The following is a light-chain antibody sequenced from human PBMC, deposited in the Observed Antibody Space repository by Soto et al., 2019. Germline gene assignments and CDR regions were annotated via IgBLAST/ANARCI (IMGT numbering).Light chain of an antibody. Sequence: EIVLTQSPATLSLSPGERATLSCRASQSVSSYLACYQQKPGQAPRLLIYDASNRATGIPARFSGSGSGTDFTLTISSLEPEDFAVYYCQQRSNLPLTFGGGTKVEIK. CDR3: QQRSNLPLT. CDR2: DAS. CDR1: QSVSSY. J-gene: IGKJ4*01. V-gene: IGKV3-11*01.